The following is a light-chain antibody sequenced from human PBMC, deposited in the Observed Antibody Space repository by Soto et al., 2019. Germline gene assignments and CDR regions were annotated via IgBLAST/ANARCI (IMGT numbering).Light chain of an antibody. Sequence: EIVLTQSPGTLSLSPGKISTLSCRASQSVSSIYLAWYQQKPGQAPRVLIYGASSRATGIPDRLSGSGSGADLTITISRMENEDFEVYYCQQYTTSTFTFGPGTKVDIK. V-gene: IGKV3-20*01. CDR3: QQYTTSTFT. CDR2: GAS. CDR1: QSVSSIY. J-gene: IGKJ3*01.